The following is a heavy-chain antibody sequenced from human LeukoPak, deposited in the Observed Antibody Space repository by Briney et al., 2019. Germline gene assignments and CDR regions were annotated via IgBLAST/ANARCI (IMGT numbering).Heavy chain of an antibody. CDR1: GATFSSYA. CDR3: ARERDSGSYWDYYYYMDV. J-gene: IGHJ6*03. D-gene: IGHD1-26*01. Sequence: ASVKVSCKASGATFSSYAISWVRQAPGQGLEWMGRIIPIFGTANYAQKFQGRVTITTDESTSTAYMELSSLRSEDTAVYYCARERDSGSYWDYYYYMDVWGKGTTVTVSS. CDR2: IIPIFGTA. V-gene: IGHV1-69*05.